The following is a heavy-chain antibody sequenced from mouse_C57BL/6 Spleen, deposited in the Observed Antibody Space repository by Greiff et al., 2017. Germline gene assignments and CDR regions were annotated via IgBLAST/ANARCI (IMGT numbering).Heavy chain of an antibody. J-gene: IGHJ3*01. V-gene: IGHV5-6*02. D-gene: IGHD1-1*01. CDR2: ISSGGSYT. Sequence: EVKRVESGGDLVKPGGSLKLSCAASGFTFSSYGMSWVRRTPDKRLEGVATISSGGSYTYYPDSVKGRFTISRDNAKNPLYLQMSSLKSEDTAMYYCARRNYGSSPAWFAYWGQGTLVTVSA. CDR1: GFTFSSYG. CDR3: ARRNYGSSPAWFAY.